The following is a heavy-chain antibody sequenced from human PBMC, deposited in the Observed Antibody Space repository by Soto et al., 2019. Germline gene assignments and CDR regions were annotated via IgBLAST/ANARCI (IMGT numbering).Heavy chain of an antibody. CDR1: VDAITSSSIF. CDR2: TYYSGTT. Sequence: QVQLQESGPGLVKPSETLSLACTVSVDAITSSSIFGSWIRQPPGKGLEWIGYTYYSGTTRFNPALESRATISIDPSKCKFSLTLNSVTAADTAIYYCARVSRTINYWGRGTLVTVSS. D-gene: IGHD5-12*01. V-gene: IGHV4-61*01. CDR3: ARVSRTINY. J-gene: IGHJ4*01.